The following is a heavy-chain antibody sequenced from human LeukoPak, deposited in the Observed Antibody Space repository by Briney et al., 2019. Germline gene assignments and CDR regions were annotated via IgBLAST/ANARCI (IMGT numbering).Heavy chain of an antibody. CDR1: GFTFSSYA. J-gene: IGHJ4*02. V-gene: IGHV3-53*01. CDR2: IYSGGST. Sequence: GGSLRLSCAASGFTFSSYAMSWVRQAPGKGLEWVSVIYSGGSTYYADSVKGRFTISRDNSKNTLYLQMNSLRAEDTAVYYCARASSGYYFFDYWGQGTLVPSPQ. CDR3: ARASSGYYFFDY. D-gene: IGHD3-22*01.